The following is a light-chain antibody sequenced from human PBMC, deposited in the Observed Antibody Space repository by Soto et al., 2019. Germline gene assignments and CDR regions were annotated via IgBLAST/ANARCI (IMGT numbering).Light chain of an antibody. CDR2: DVS. V-gene: IGLV2-14*01. Sequence: QSVLTQPDSVSGSPGQSITISCTGTSSDVGGYNYVSWYQQHPGKAPKLMIYDVSNWPSGVSNRFSGSKSGNTASLTISGLQAEDEADYYCSSYTSSSIIFGTGTKLTVL. J-gene: IGLJ1*01. CDR3: SSYTSSSII. CDR1: SSDVGGYNY.